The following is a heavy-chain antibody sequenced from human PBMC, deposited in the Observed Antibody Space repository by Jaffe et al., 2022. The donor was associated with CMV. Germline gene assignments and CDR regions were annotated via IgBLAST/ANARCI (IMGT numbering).Heavy chain of an antibody. J-gene: IGHJ3*02. D-gene: IGHD1-1*01. CDR1: GFTFSDYY. V-gene: IGHV3-11*06. Sequence: QVQLVESGGGLVKPGGSLRLSCAASGFTFSDYYMSWIRQAPGKGLEWVSYISSSSSYTNYADSVKGRFTISRDNAKNSLYLQMNSLRAEDTAVYYCARAGGVQLERRGAFDIWGQGTMVTVSS. CDR3: ARAGGVQLERRGAFDI. CDR2: ISSSSSYT.